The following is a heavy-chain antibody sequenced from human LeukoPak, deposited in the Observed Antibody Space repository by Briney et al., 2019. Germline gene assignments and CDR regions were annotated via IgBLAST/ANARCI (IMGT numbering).Heavy chain of an antibody. V-gene: IGHV4-34*01. Sequence: PSETLSLTCAVYGGSFSGYYWSWIRQPPGKGLEWIGEINHSGSTNYNPSLKSRVTISVDTSENQFSLKLSSVTAADTAVYYCASRRITIFGVVRGIDYWGQGTLVTVSS. CDR1: GGSFSGYY. J-gene: IGHJ4*02. CDR2: INHSGST. D-gene: IGHD3-3*01. CDR3: ASRRITIFGVVRGIDY.